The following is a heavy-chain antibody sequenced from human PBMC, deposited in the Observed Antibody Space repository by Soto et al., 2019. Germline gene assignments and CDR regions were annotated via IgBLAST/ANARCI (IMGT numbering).Heavy chain of an antibody. D-gene: IGHD6-19*01. CDR3: AKESLFSCWDVGDDLDI. V-gene: IGHV3-23*01. CDR2: ISGSDGST. Sequence: EVQLLESGGGLVQPGGSLRLSCVASGFTFSTYAMNWVRQAPGKGLEWVSAISGSDGSTYYADSVKGRFTISRDNSKNTLHLQMISLRAEDTAVYYCAKESLFSCWDVGDDLDIWGQGTMVTVSS. CDR1: GFTFSTYA. J-gene: IGHJ3*02.